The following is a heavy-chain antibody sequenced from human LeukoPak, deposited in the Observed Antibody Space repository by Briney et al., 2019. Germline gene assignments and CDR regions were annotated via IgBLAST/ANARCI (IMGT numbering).Heavy chain of an antibody. D-gene: IGHD3-22*01. Sequence: ASVKVPCKASGYTFTSYGISWVRQAPGQGLEWMGWISAYNGNTNYAQKLQGRVTMTTDTSTSTAYMELRSLRSDDTAVYYCARVTYYYDSSVYSRLASYYGMAFGAKGTTVTVSS. V-gene: IGHV1-18*01. J-gene: IGHJ6*04. CDR1: GYTFTSYG. CDR3: ARVTYYYDSSVYSRLASYYGMAF. CDR2: ISAYNGNT.